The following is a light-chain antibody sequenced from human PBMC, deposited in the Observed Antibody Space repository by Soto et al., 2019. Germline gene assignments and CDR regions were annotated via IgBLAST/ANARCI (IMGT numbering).Light chain of an antibody. Sequence: QSPLTAPASVSRSPGQSITISCTGTSSDVGGYNYVSWYQQHPGKAPKFIIYDVSNRPSGVSNRFSGSKSGNTASLTISGLQAEDEADYYCSSYTTSNTRQIVFGTGTKVTVL. V-gene: IGLV2-14*01. CDR2: DVS. J-gene: IGLJ1*01. CDR3: SSYTTSNTRQIV. CDR1: SSDVGGYNY.